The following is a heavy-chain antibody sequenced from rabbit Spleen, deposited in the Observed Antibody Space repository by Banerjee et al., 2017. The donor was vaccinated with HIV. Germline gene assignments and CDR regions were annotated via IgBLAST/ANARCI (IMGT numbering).Heavy chain of an antibody. CDR2: IDPVFGST. J-gene: IGHJ4*01. CDR1: GFSFSSSYW. D-gene: IGHD8-1*01. V-gene: IGHV1S45*01. CDR3: ARDSARSTYFADYLNL. Sequence: QEQLEESGGDLVKPEGSLTLTCTASGFSFSSSYWICWVRQAPGKGLEWIGYIDPVFGSTYYANWVNGRFTISSHNAQNTLYLQLNSLTAADTATYFCARDSARSTYFADYLNLWGPGTLVTVS.